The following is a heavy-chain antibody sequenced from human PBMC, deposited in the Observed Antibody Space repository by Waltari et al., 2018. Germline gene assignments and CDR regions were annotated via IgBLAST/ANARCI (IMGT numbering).Heavy chain of an antibody. CDR3: ATDLGMGGDV. D-gene: IGHD7-27*01. CDR2: VEPEGGET. J-gene: IGHJ6*01. CDR1: GYTFTDYY. V-gene: IGHV1-69-2*01. Sequence: EVQLVQSGAEVKKPGATVKISCKASGYTFTDYYMHWVQQAPGNGLEWMGRVEPEGGETIYAEKFQGRVTITADTSTETAYMELRSMRSEDTAVYYCATDLGMGGDVWGKGTTVTVSS.